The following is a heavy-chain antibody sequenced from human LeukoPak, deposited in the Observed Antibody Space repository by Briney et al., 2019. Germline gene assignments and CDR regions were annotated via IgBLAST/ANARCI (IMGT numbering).Heavy chain of an antibody. CDR1: GFLFSSYY. D-gene: IGHD4-17*01. J-gene: IGHJ2*01. Sequence: GGSLRLSCAASGFLFSSYYMSWGRQAPGKGLEWVSVIYIGGRTYYADSVTGRFTISRDNSKNTLYLQMYSLRAEDTAVYYCARCLGGDYVSDTYWYFDLWGRGTPVTVSS. V-gene: IGHV3-53*01. CDR3: ARCLGGDYVSDTYWYFDL. CDR2: IYIGGRT.